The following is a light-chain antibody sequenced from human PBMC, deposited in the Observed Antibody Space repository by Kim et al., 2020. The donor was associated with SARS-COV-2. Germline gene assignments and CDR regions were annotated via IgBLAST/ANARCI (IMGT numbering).Light chain of an antibody. CDR1: QSVSSN. Sequence: VSPGERATLSCRASQSVSSNLAWYQQKPGQAPRLLIYGASTRATGIPARFSGSGSGTEFTLTISSLQSEDFAVYYCQQYNNWPPHTFGQGTKV. CDR2: GAS. J-gene: IGKJ1*01. CDR3: QQYNNWPPHT. V-gene: IGKV3-15*01.